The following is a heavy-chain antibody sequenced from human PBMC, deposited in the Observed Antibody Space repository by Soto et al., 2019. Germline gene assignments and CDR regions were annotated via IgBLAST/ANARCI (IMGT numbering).Heavy chain of an antibody. D-gene: IGHD2-15*01. Sequence: GGSLRLSCTASGFTFGDYAMSWFRQAPGKGLEWVGFIRSKAYGGTTEYAASVKGRFTISRDDSKSIAYLQMNSLKTEDTAVYYCTRERQGKIVVVVAATGRFDYWGQGTLVTVSS. V-gene: IGHV3-49*03. CDR1: GFTFGDYA. J-gene: IGHJ4*02. CDR2: IRSKAYGGTT. CDR3: TRERQGKIVVVVAATGRFDY.